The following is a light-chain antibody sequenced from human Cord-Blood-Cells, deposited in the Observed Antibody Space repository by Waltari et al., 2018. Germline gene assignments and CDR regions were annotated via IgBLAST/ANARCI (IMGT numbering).Light chain of an antibody. V-gene: IGLV2-11*01. Sequence: QSALTQPRSVSGSPGQSVTISCTGTSSDVGGYNHVSWYQQHPGKAPKLMIYYVSKRPSWVPDRFSGSKSGNTASLTISGLQAEDEADYYCCSYAGSYTLVFGGGTKLTVL. J-gene: IGLJ2*01. CDR2: YVS. CDR3: CSYAGSYTLV. CDR1: SSDVGGYNH.